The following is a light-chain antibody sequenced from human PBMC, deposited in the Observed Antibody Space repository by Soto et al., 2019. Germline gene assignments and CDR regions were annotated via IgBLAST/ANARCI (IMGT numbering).Light chain of an antibody. J-gene: IGLJ1*01. Sequence: QSALTQPASVSGYPGQSITISCTGTSSDVGGSNYVSWYQQYPGKVPKLLINKISNRPSGVSSRFPGSKSAYTASLTISGLQAEDEADYFCTSSTTDSLYVFGTGTKLTVL. V-gene: IGLV2-14*01. CDR2: KIS. CDR3: TSSTTDSLYV. CDR1: SSDVGGSNY.